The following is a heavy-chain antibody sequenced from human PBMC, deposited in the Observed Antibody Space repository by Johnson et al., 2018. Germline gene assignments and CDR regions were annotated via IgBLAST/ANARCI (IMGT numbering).Heavy chain of an antibody. V-gene: IGHV3-74*01. Sequence: EVQLQESGGGLVQHGGSLRLSCAASGFTFNTYWMHWVRQAPGKGLVWVSHINSDGSSTNYADSVKGRFTISRDNAKNTRFLQVNSSRAEDTAVYYCAREGAYSYGNSYYHYMDEWGKGTTVTVSS. D-gene: IGHD5-18*01. CDR2: INSDGSST. CDR1: GFTFNTYW. CDR3: AREGAYSYGNSYYHYMDE. J-gene: IGHJ6*03.